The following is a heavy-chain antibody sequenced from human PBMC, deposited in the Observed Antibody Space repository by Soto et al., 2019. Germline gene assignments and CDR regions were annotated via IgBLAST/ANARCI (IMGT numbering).Heavy chain of an antibody. D-gene: IGHD2-2*01. Sequence: GVSLRLSCAASGFTFDDYAMHWVRQAPGKGLEWVSLISWDGGSTYYADSVKGRFTISRDNSKNSLYLQMNSLRAEDTALYYCAKDIGCSSTSCYDYYYYYGMDVWGQGTTVTVSS. J-gene: IGHJ6*02. CDR2: ISWDGGST. V-gene: IGHV3-43D*03. CDR3: AKDIGCSSTSCYDYYYYYGMDV. CDR1: GFTFDDYA.